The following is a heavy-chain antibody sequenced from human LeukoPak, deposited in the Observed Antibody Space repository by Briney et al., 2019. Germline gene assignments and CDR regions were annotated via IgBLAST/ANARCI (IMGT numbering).Heavy chain of an antibody. CDR1: GYTFTGYY. CDR3: ARVGSGYSSGPFDY. CDR2: INPNSGGT. J-gene: IGHJ4*02. V-gene: IGHV1-2*02. D-gene: IGHD6-19*01. Sequence: GASVKVSFKASGYTFTGYYMHWVRQAPGQGLEWMGWINPNSGGTNYAQKFQGRVTMTRDTSISTAYMELSRLRSDDTAVYYCARVGSGYSSGPFDYWGQGTLVTVSS.